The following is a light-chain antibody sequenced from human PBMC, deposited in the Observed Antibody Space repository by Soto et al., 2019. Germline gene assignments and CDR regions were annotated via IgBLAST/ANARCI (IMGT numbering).Light chain of an antibody. CDR3: QQYNERPPWT. CDR1: LTMNNN. J-gene: IGKJ1*01. Sequence: EIVMTQSPATLSVSPGESVTLSCRASLTMNNNIAWYQHKPGQAPRLLIFGASSRATGVPGRFSGSGFGTEFNLSISSLQSDDFAVYYCQQYNERPPWTFGQGTTVEMK. CDR2: GAS. V-gene: IGKV3-15*01.